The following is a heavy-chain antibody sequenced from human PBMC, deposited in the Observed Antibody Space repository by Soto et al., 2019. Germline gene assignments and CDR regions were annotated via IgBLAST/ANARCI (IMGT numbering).Heavy chain of an antibody. CDR3: AKRRGYDVWSGYYDY. CDR1: GFTFSSYA. Sequence: GGSLRLSCAASGFTFSSYAMSWVRQAPGKGLEWVSAISDNGGSTYYADSVKGRFTISRDNSKNTLYLQMNSLRAEDSAVYYCAKRRGYDVWSGYYDYWGQGTLVTVSS. V-gene: IGHV3-23*01. D-gene: IGHD3-3*01. J-gene: IGHJ4*02. CDR2: ISDNGGST.